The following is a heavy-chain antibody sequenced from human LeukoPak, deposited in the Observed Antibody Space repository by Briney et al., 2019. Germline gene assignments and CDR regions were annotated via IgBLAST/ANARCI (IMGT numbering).Heavy chain of an antibody. CDR1: GFTFSSYW. CDR3: ARDSVPYTSGHYPRFDY. Sequence: PGGSLRLSCAASGFTFSSYWMHWVRQAPGKGLEWVAVISYDGSNKYYADSVKGRFTISRDNSKNTLYLQMNSLRPEDTAVYYCARDSVPYTSGHYPRFDYWGQGTLVTVSS. V-gene: IGHV3-30*03. D-gene: IGHD6-19*01. CDR2: ISYDGSNK. J-gene: IGHJ4*02.